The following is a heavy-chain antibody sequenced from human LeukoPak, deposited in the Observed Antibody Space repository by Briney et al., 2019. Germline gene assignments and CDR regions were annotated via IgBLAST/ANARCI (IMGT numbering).Heavy chain of an antibody. V-gene: IGHV3-11*01. Sequence: PGGSLRLSCAASGFTFSDYYMGWIRQAPGKGLQWVSYISASGDTIYYSDSVKGRFTISRDNAKNSLFLQMNRPRGDDTAMYYCATEADDGTYGGWLDPWGQGTQVTVSS. CDR1: GFTFSDYY. D-gene: IGHD2-8*01. CDR3: ATEADDGTYGGWLDP. J-gene: IGHJ5*02. CDR2: ISASGDTI.